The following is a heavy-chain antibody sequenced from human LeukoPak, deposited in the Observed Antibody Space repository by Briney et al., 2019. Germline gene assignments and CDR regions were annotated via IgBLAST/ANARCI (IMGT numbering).Heavy chain of an antibody. CDR1: GGSISSGDYY. CDR3: ARDFVAGPYNWFDP. CDR2: IYYSGST. D-gene: IGHD6-19*01. Sequence: PSETLSLTCTVSGGSISSGDYYWSWIRQPPGKGLEWIGYIYYSGSTYYNPSLKSRVTISVDTSKNQFSLKLSSVTAADTAVYYCARDFVAGPYNWFDPWGQGTLVTVSS. J-gene: IGHJ5*02. V-gene: IGHV4-30-4*08.